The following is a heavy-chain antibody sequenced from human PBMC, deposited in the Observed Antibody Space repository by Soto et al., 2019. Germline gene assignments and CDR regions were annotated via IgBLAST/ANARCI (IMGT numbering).Heavy chain of an antibody. V-gene: IGHV1-3*01. D-gene: IGHD1-26*01. CDR1: GYTFTSYA. CDR2: INADNGNT. J-gene: IGHJ5*02. Sequence: ASVKVSCKASGYTFTSYAIHWVRQAPGQRLEWMGWINADNGNTKYSQKFQGRVTITRDTSASTAYMELSSLRSEDTAVYYCATQEVGGSYVYTFDPWGQGTLVTVSS. CDR3: ATQEVGGSYVYTFDP.